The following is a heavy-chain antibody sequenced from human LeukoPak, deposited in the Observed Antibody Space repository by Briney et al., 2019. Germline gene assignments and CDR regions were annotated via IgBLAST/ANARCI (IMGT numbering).Heavy chain of an antibody. D-gene: IGHD2-2*01. CDR2: IYYSGST. CDR1: GGSISSGGYY. CDR3: AGHRRNRYCSSTSCLGNWFDP. Sequence: PSETLSLTCTVSGGSISSGGYYWSWIRQHPGKGLEWIGYIYYSGSTYYNPSLKSRYTISVATSKNQFSLKLSSVTAADTAVYYCAGHRRNRYCSSTSCLGNWFDPWGQGTLVTVSS. J-gene: IGHJ5*02. V-gene: IGHV4-31*03.